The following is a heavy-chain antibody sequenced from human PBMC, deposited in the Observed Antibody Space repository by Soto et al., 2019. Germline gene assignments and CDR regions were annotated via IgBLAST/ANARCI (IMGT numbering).Heavy chain of an antibody. V-gene: IGHV3-23*01. Sequence: GGSPRLSCAASGFTFSSYAMNWVRQAPGKGLEWVSAISSGGGSPYYADSVKGRFTISRDNSKNTLYLQMNDLRAEDTAVYFCAKGDGRIVPRHFDYWGQGTLVTVSS. CDR1: GFTFSSYA. CDR3: AKGDGRIVPRHFDY. D-gene: IGHD6-6*01. J-gene: IGHJ4*02. CDR2: ISSGGGSP.